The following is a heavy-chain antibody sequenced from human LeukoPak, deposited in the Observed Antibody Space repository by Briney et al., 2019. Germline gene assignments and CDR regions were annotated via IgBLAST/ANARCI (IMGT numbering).Heavy chain of an antibody. V-gene: IGHV1-24*01. Sequence: ASVKVSCKVSGYTLTELSMHWVRQAPGKGLEGMGGFDPEDGETIYAQKFQGRVTMTEDTSTDTAYMELSSLRSEDTAVYYCATAVVDGSGSYHGLDYWGQGTLVTVSS. CDR1: GYTLTELS. CDR3: ATAVVDGSGSYHGLDY. D-gene: IGHD3-10*01. J-gene: IGHJ4*02. CDR2: FDPEDGET.